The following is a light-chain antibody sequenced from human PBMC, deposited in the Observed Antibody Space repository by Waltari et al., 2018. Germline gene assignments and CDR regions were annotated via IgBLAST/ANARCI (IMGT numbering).Light chain of an antibody. V-gene: IGLV2-23*02. J-gene: IGLJ1*01. CDR2: EVT. Sequence: QSALTQPASVSGSPGQSITISCTGTSSALGKYNYVSWYQHLPGKVPKVMISEVTKPPSGVSXRFSGSKSGNTASLTISGLQADDEAEYYCCSDAGSGTYVFGTGTKLTVV. CDR1: SSALGKYNY. CDR3: CSDAGSGTYV.